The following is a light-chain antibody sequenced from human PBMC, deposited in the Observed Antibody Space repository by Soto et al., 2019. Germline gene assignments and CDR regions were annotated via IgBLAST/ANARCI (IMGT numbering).Light chain of an antibody. CDR2: GES. J-gene: IGKJ1*01. CDR1: QSVISN. V-gene: IGKV3-15*01. Sequence: EIVITQSPATLSVSPGGRATLSCRASQSVISNLAWYPQKPGQAPRLLIYGESTRATGIPARFSGSGSGTEFTLTISSLQSEDFAVYYCQQYNNWPKTFGQGTKVEIK. CDR3: QQYNNWPKT.